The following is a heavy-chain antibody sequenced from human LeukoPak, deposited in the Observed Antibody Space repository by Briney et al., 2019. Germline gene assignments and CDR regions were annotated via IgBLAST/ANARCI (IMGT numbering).Heavy chain of an antibody. CDR2: ISGSGGST. D-gene: IGHD3-22*01. Sequence: GGSLRLSCAASGFTFSSYAMSWVRQAPGKGLEWVSAISGSGGSTYYADSVKGRFTISGDNSKNTLYLQMNSLRAEDTAVYYCATSEGYYYDSSGYSDYWGQGTLVTVSS. V-gene: IGHV3-23*01. CDR3: ATSEGYYYDSSGYSDY. J-gene: IGHJ4*02. CDR1: GFTFSSYA.